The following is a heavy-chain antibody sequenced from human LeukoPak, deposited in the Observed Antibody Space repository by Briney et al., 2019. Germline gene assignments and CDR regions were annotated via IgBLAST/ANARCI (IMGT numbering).Heavy chain of an antibody. CDR3: ARRSIVATTFYYYYYMDV. CDR1: GGSISSYY. CDR2: IYTSGST. J-gene: IGHJ6*03. D-gene: IGHD5-12*01. Sequence: SETPSLTCTVSGGSISSYYWSWIRQPPGKGLEWIGYIYTSGSTNYNPSLKSRVTISVDTSKNQFSLKLSSVTAADTAVYYCARRSIVATTFYYYYYMDVWGKGTTVTVSS. V-gene: IGHV4-4*09.